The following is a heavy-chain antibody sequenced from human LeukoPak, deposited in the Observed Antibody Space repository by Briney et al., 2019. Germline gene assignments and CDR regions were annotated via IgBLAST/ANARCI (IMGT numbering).Heavy chain of an antibody. Sequence: GGSLRLSCAASGFTFSSYEMNWVRQAPGKGLEWVSYISSSGSTIYYADSVKGRFTISRDNAKNSLYLQMNSLRAEDTAVYYCARLYGSGSYSYYYYMDVWGKGTTVTISS. CDR2: ISSSGSTI. CDR1: GFTFSSYE. D-gene: IGHD3-10*01. CDR3: ARLYGSGSYSYYYYMDV. V-gene: IGHV3-48*03. J-gene: IGHJ6*03.